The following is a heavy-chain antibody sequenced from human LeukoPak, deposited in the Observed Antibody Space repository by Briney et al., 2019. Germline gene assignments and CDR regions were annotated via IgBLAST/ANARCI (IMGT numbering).Heavy chain of an antibody. CDR3: ATYTQSGAQGVSDY. Sequence: ASVKVSCKASGYTFTNFYMHWVRQAPGQALEWTGLIHPNDGDTKYAQEFQDRVTMTRDTSTSTVYMELSSLRSEDTAVYYCATYTQSGAQGVSDYWGQGTLVTVSS. CDR1: GYTFTNFY. V-gene: IGHV1-46*01. CDR2: IHPNDGDT. D-gene: IGHD3-10*01. J-gene: IGHJ4*02.